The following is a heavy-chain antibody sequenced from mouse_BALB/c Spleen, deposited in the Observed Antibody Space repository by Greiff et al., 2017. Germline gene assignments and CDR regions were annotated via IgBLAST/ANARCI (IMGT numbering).Heavy chain of an antibody. CDR3: ARDGITTATWFAY. D-gene: IGHD1-2*01. CDR2: ILPGSGST. CDR1: GYTFSSYW. V-gene: IGHV1-9*01. Sequence: VQLQQSGAELMKPGASVKISCKATGYTFSSYWIEWVKQRPGHGLEWIGEILPGSGSTNYNEKFKGKATFTADTSSNTAYMQLSSLTSEDSAVYYCARDGITTATWFAYWGQGTLVTVSA. J-gene: IGHJ3*01.